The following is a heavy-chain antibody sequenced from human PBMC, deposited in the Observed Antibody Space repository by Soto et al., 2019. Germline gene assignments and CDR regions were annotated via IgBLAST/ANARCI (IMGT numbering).Heavy chain of an antibody. Sequence: PGGSLRLSCAASGFPFISYWMSWVRQATGKGLEWVANIKQDGSEKYYVDSVKGRFTISRDNAKNSLYLQMNSLRAEDTAVYYCARFYYDSSGYLPSPYYYYYGMDVWGQGTTVTVSS. D-gene: IGHD3-22*01. CDR3: ARFYYDSSGYLPSPYYYYYGMDV. CDR2: IKQDGSEK. V-gene: IGHV3-7*04. J-gene: IGHJ6*02. CDR1: GFPFISYW.